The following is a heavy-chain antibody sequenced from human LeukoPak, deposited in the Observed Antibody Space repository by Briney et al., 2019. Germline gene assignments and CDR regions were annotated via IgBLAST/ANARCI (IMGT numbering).Heavy chain of an antibody. CDR1: GYSFTSYW. J-gene: IGHJ4*02. Sequence: GESLKISCKGSGYSFTSYWIGWVRQMPGKGLEWMGIIYPGDSDTRYSPSFQGQVTISADKSISTAYLQWSSLKASDTAMYYCAKHTIRNSRLGFITSFDYGAQEPLFSAS. CDR2: IYPGDSDT. CDR3: AKHTIRNSRLGFITSFDY. D-gene: IGHD3-22*01. V-gene: IGHV5-51*01.